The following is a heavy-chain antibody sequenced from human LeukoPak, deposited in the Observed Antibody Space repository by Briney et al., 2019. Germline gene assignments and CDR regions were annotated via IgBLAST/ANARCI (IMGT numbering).Heavy chain of an antibody. CDR1: GGTFSSYA. Sequence: SVKVSCKASGGTFSSYAISWVRQAPGQGLEWMGRIIPIFGTANYAQKFQGRVTITTDGSTSTAYMELSSLRSEDTAVYYCARESIFGVVTTYNWFDPWGQGTLVTVSS. CDR3: ARESIFGVVTTYNWFDP. CDR2: IIPIFGTA. V-gene: IGHV1-69*05. D-gene: IGHD3-3*01. J-gene: IGHJ5*02.